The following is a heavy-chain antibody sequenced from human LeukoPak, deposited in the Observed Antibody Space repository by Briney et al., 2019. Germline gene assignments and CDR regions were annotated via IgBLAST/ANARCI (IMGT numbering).Heavy chain of an antibody. D-gene: IGHD6-19*01. CDR2: IYSGGDT. V-gene: IGHV3-66*01. CDR1: GFIFGDEV. Sequence: PGRSLRLSCTTSGFIFGDEVLSWVRQAPGKGLEWVSLIYSGGDTYYADSVKGRFTISRDSSKNTMYLQMNSLRAEDTAMYYCTRDPPAVTTNTYGWGQGTLVTVSS. J-gene: IGHJ4*02. CDR3: TRDPPAVTTNTYG.